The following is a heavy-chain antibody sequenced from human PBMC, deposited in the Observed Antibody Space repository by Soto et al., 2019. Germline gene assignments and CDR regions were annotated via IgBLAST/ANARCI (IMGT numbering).Heavy chain of an antibody. CDR3: AIFGGSVSG. V-gene: IGHV1-3*01. Sequence: QVQLVQSGAEVKKPGASVKVSCKASGYTFTRYTMYWVRQAPGQRRECMGWINDGNDKIKYSQKFQGRVTITSDTSATTAYMELSSLTSEDTAVYYCAIFGGSVSGWGQGTLVTVSS. D-gene: IGHD2-15*01. J-gene: IGHJ4*02. CDR2: INDGNDKI. CDR1: GYTFTRYT.